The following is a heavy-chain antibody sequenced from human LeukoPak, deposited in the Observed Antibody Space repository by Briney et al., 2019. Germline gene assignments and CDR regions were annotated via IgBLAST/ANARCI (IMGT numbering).Heavy chain of an antibody. J-gene: IGHJ6*02. CDR1: KFSFSNYW. CDR2: INSDGSTT. D-gene: IGHD2-15*01. V-gene: IGHV3-74*01. CDR3: ARDVSAAAMPYYYYGMDV. Sequence: GGSLRLSCAASKFSFSNYWMFWVRQAPGKGLVWVSRINSDGSTTDYADSVQGRFTISRDNAKNTLYLEMNSLRAEDTAVYYCARDVSAAAMPYYYYGMDVWGQGTTVTVSS.